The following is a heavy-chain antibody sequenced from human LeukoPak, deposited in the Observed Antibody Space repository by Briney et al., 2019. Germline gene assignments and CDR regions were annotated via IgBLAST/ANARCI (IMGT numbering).Heavy chain of an antibody. CDR3: ARRVVGPPDYYYYYMDV. CDR2: IYYSGST. J-gene: IGHJ6*03. D-gene: IGHD2-2*01. CDR1: GGSISSYY. V-gene: IGHV4-59*01. Sequence: PSETLSLTCTVSGGSISSYYWSWIRQPPGKGLEWIGYIYYSGSTNYNPSLKSRVTISVDTSKNQFSLKLSSVTAADTAVYYCARRVVGPPDYYYYYMDVWGKGTTVTVSS.